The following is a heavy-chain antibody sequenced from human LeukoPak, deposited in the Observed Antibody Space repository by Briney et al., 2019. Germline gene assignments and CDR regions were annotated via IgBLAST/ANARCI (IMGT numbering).Heavy chain of an antibody. J-gene: IGHJ3*02. CDR3: ARETGYSSGYDAFDI. V-gene: IGHV4-4*07. D-gene: IGHD6-19*01. Sequence: SETLSLTCTVSGGSISSYYWSWIRQPAGKGLEWIGRIYTSGSTNYNPSLKSRVAMSVDTSKNQFSLKLSSVTAADTAVYYCARETGYSSGYDAFDIWGQGTMVTVSS. CDR1: GGSISSYY. CDR2: IYTSGST.